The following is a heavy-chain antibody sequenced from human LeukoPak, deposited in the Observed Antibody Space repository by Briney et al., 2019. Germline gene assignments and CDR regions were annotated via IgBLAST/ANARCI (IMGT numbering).Heavy chain of an antibody. CDR3: AKRAITSTILYYDH. CDR2: ISYSDDST. Sequence: GGSLRLSCATSGFTFNYYAMSWVRQAPGKGLEWVSSISYSDDSTYYADSVKGRFTISRDNSKNTLYLQSNSLRAEDTAVYYCAKRAITSTILYYDHWGQGTLVTVSS. V-gene: IGHV3-23*01. J-gene: IGHJ4*02. D-gene: IGHD1-26*01. CDR1: GFTFNYYA.